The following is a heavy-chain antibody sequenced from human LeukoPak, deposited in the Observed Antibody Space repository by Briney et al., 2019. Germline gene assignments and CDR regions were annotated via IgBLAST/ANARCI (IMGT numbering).Heavy chain of an antibody. CDR2: ISGSSDTT. J-gene: IGHJ4*02. CDR1: GFTFSNYA. D-gene: IGHD4-17*01. V-gene: IGHV3-23*01. Sequence: GGSLRLSCAASGFTFSNYAMSWVCQAPGKGLEWVSAISGSSDTTYYADSVKGRFTISRDNSKNTLSLQMDSLRADDTAVYYCAKGHLGTTVTTILYYFDYWGQGTLVTVSS. CDR3: AKGHLGTTVTTILYYFDY.